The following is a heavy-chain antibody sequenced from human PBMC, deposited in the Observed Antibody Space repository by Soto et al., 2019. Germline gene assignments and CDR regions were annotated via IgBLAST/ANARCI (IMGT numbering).Heavy chain of an antibody. J-gene: IGHJ4*02. V-gene: IGHV3-9*01. CDR1: GFTFDDYA. CDR3: AKDETTVTTAGADY. D-gene: IGHD4-17*01. Sequence: EVQLVESGGGLVQPGRSLRLSCAASGFTFDDYAMHWVRQAPGKGLEWVSGISWNSGSIGYADSVKGRFTISRDNGKNSLYLQMNSLRAEDTALYYCAKDETTVTTAGADYWGQGTLVTVSS. CDR2: ISWNSGSI.